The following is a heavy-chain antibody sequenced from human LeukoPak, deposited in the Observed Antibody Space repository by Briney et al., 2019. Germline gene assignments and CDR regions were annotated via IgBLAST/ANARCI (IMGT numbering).Heavy chain of an antibody. D-gene: IGHD1-26*01. Sequence: GGSLRLSCAASGFTFSSYAMHRVRQAPGKGLEWVAVISYDGSNKYYADSVKGRFTISRDNSKNTLYLQMNSLRAEDTAVYYCARAIVFTSSFDYWGQGTLVTVSS. CDR1: GFTFSSYA. J-gene: IGHJ4*02. V-gene: IGHV3-30-3*01. CDR3: ARAIVFTSSFDY. CDR2: ISYDGSNK.